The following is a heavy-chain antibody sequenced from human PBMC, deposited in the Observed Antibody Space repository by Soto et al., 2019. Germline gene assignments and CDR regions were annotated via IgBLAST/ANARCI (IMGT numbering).Heavy chain of an antibody. Sequence: QVQLVESGGGVVQPGRSLRLSCAASGFTFSSYGMHWVRQAPGKGLEWVAVISYDGSNKYYAASVKGRFTISRDNSKNTLYLQMNSLRAEDTAVYYCAKDLRGWIAKWGQGTLVTVSS. CDR1: GFTFSSYG. CDR2: ISYDGSNK. V-gene: IGHV3-30*18. CDR3: AKDLRGWIAK. D-gene: IGHD2-2*03. J-gene: IGHJ4*02.